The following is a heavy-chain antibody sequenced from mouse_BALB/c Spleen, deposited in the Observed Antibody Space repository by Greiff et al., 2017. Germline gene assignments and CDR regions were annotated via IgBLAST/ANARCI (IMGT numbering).Heavy chain of an antibody. D-gene: IGHD1-1*01. J-gene: IGHJ1*01. CDR2: ISSGGST. V-gene: IGHV5-6-5*01. CDR3: ARGSRYGSSYWYFDV. CDR1: GFTFSSYA. Sequence: EVMFVESGGGLVKPGGSLKLSCAASGFTFSSYAMSWVRQTPEKRLEWVASISSGGSTYYPDSVKGRFTISRDNARNILYLQMSSLRSEDTAMYYCARGSRYGSSYWYFDVWGAGTTVTVAA.